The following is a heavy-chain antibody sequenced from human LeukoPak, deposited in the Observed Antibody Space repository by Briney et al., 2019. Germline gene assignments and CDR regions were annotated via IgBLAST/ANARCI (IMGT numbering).Heavy chain of an antibody. CDR2: ISGSGGST. V-gene: IGHV3-23*01. CDR1: GFTFSSYG. D-gene: IGHD3-10*01. Sequence: GGSLRLSCAASGFTFSSYGMHWVRQAPGKGLEWVSAISGSGGSTYYADSVKGRFTISRDNSKNTLYLQMNSLRAEDTAVYYCAKGGGYGSGSYYIPIYWGQGTLVTVSS. CDR3: AKGGGYGSGSYYIPIY. J-gene: IGHJ4*02.